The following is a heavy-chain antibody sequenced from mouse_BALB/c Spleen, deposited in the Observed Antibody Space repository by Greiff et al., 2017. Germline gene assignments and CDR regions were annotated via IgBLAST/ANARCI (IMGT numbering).Heavy chain of an antibody. CDR3: ARSEYGNYDAMDY. Sequence: QVQLQQSGAELARPGASVKMSCKASGYTFTSYTMHWVKQRPGQGLEWIGYINPSSGYTNYNQKFKDKATLTADKSSSTAYMQLSSLTSEDSAVYYCARSEYGNYDAMDYWGQGTTVTVSS. J-gene: IGHJ4*01. CDR1: GYTFTSYT. V-gene: IGHV1-4*01. CDR2: INPSSGYT. D-gene: IGHD2-10*02.